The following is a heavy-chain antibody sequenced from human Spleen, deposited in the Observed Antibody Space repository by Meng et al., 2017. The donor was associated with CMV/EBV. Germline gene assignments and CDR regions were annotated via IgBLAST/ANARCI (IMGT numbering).Heavy chain of an antibody. CDR3: ARAGATVSTSNNWFEP. Sequence: FTFSSCSMSWVRQAPGKGLEWVSSISSSNTYIYYADSLKGRFTISRDNAKNSVYMQINSLRAEDSAVYYCARAGATVSTSNNWFEPGGKGTLVTVSS. CDR1: FTFSSCS. J-gene: IGHJ5*02. V-gene: IGHV3-21*01. D-gene: IGHD4-11*01. CDR2: ISSSNTYI.